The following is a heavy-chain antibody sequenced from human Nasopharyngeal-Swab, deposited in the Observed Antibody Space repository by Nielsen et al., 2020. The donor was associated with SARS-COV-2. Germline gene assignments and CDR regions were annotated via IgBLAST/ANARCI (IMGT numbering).Heavy chain of an antibody. Sequence: SETLSLTCTVSGGSISSSSYYWSWIRQPPGKGLEWIGEINHSGSTNYNPSLKSRVTISVDTSKNQFSLKLSSVTAADTAVYYCARRAARYYYGMDVWGQGTTVTVSS. J-gene: IGHJ6*02. V-gene: IGHV4-39*07. CDR3: ARRAARYYYGMDV. CDR2: INHSGST. CDR1: GGSISSSSYY. D-gene: IGHD6-6*01.